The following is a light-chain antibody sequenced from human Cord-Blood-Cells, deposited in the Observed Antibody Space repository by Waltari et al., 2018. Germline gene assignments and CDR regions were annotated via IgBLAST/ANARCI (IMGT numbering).Light chain of an antibody. CDR2: GAS. J-gene: IGKJ2*01. Sequence: EIVMTQSPATLSLSPGDRATLSCRTSQSVSSSYLYWYQQKPGQAPRLLIYGASTRATGIPARFSGSESGTDFTLTISSLQPEDFAVYYCQQDYNLPYTFGQGTKLEIK. V-gene: IGKV3D-7*01. CDR3: QQDYNLPYT. CDR1: QSVSSSY.